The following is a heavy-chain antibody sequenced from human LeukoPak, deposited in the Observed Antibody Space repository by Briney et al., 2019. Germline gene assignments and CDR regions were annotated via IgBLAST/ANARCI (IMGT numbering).Heavy chain of an antibody. CDR1: GGSFSGYY. CDR2: ISHSGST. D-gene: IGHD6-19*01. CDR3: ARSQGSSGWYDPRPLDY. J-gene: IGHJ4*02. V-gene: IGHV4-34*01. Sequence: SETLSLTCAVYGGSFSGYYWSWIRQPPGKGLEWIGEISHSGSTNYNPSLKSRVTISVDTSKNQFSLKLSSVTAADTAVYYCARSQGSSGWYDPRPLDYWGQGTLVTVSS.